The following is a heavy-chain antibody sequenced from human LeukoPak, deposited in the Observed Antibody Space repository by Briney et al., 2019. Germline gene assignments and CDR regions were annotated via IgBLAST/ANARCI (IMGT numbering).Heavy chain of an antibody. D-gene: IGHD2-8*01. CDR1: GFIFSSHY. CDR3: AKDGILMDLDS. CDR2: ISNDESGK. Sequence: PGGSLRLSCAASGFIFSSHYMHWVRQAPGKGLEWVAVISNDESGKYYADSVKGRFTIYRDNLKNTLYLHISSLRVEDTAVYYCAKDGILMDLDSWGQGTLVTVSS. J-gene: IGHJ4*02. V-gene: IGHV3-30-3*01.